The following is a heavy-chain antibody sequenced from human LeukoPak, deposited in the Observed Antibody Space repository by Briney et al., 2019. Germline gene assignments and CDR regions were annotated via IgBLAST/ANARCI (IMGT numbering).Heavy chain of an antibody. Sequence: GASVKVSCKASGYTFTGYYMHWVRQAPGQGLEWMGWINPNSGGTNYAQKFQGRVTMTRDTSISTAYMELSRLRSDDTAVYFCAREPMQKIGYYYYYMDVWGKGTTVSVSS. CDR3: AREPMQKIGYYYYYMDV. CDR2: INPNSGGT. CDR1: GYTFTGYY. J-gene: IGHJ6*03. V-gene: IGHV1-2*02.